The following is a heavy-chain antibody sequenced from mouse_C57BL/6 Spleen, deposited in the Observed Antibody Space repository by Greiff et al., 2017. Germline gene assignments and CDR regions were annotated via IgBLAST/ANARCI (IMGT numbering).Heavy chain of an antibody. CDR3: ARFEGGNYYAMDY. J-gene: IGHJ4*01. Sequence: QVQLKQSGAELARPGASVKLSCKASGYTFTSYGISWVKQRTGQGLEWIGEIYPRSGNTYYNEKFKGKATLTADKSSSTAYMELRSLTSEDSAVYFCARFEGGNYYAMDYWGQGTSVTVSS. CDR2: IYPRSGNT. CDR1: GYTFTSYG. V-gene: IGHV1-81*01.